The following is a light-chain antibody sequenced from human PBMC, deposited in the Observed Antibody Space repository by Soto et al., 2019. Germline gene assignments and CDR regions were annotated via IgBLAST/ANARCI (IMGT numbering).Light chain of an antibody. J-gene: IGKJ5*01. V-gene: IGKV3-20*01. Sequence: EIVLTQSPGTLSLSPGERATLSCRASQSVSSSYLAWYQHKPGQAPRLLMYGASSRATGIPDRLSGSGSGTDFTLTISRLEPEDFAVYYCQQYGSSPITFGQGTRLEIK. CDR1: QSVSSSY. CDR2: GAS. CDR3: QQYGSSPIT.